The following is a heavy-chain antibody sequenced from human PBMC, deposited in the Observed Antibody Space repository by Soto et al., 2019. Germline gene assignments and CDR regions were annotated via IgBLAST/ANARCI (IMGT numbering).Heavy chain of an antibody. Sequence: SVKVSCKASGGTFSSYAISWVLQAPGQGLEWMGGIIPIFGTANYAQKFQGRVTITADESTSTAYMELSSLRSEDTAVYYCAREAGDYYGMDVWGQGTTVTVSS. CDR1: GGTFSSYA. D-gene: IGHD3-10*01. CDR2: IIPIFGTA. CDR3: AREAGDYYGMDV. J-gene: IGHJ6*02. V-gene: IGHV1-69*13.